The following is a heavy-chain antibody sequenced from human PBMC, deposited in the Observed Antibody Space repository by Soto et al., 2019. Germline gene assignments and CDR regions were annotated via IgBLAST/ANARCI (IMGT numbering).Heavy chain of an antibody. J-gene: IGHJ5*02. CDR2: IYYSGST. Sequence: QVQLQESGPGLVKPSQTLSLTCTVSGGSISSGGYYWSWIRQHPGKGLEWIGYIYYSGSTYYNPSLKSRVTISVDTSKNQFSPKLSSVTAADTAVYYCARGLEDVVVPAWFDPWGQGTLVTVSS. V-gene: IGHV4-31*03. D-gene: IGHD2-2*01. CDR1: GGSISSGGYY. CDR3: ARGLEDVVVPAWFDP.